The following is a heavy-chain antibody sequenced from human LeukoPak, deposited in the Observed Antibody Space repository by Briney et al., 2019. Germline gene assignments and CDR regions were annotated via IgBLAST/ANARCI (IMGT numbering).Heavy chain of an antibody. D-gene: IGHD3-16*02. J-gene: IGHJ4*02. CDR2: ISYSGST. CDR1: GGSISSYY. CDR3: AKYVWGSYPTFEDY. V-gene: IGHV4-59*01. Sequence: SETLSLTCTVSGGSISSYYWSWIRQPPGKGLEWIGYISYSGSTNYNPSLKSRVTISVDTSKNQFSLMLSSVTAADTAVYYCAKYVWGSYPTFEDYWGQGTLVTVSS.